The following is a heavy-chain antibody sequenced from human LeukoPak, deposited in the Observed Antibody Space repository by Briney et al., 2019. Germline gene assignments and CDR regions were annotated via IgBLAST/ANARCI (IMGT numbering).Heavy chain of an antibody. V-gene: IGHV1-69*04. CDR3: ARRPYVDTAYYYYNAMDV. CDR2: IIPILGIA. J-gene: IGHJ6*02. CDR1: GGTFSSYA. Sequence: SVKLSCKASGGTFSSYAISWVRQAPGQGLEWMGRIIPILGIANYAQKFQGRVTITADKSTSTAYMELSSLRSEDTAVYYCARRPYVDTAYYYYNAMDVWGQGTTVTVSS. D-gene: IGHD5-18*01.